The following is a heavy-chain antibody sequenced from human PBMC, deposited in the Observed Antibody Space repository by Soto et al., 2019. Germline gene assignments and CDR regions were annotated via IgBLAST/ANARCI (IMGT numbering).Heavy chain of an antibody. V-gene: IGHV3-11*04. D-gene: IGHD2-2*02. CDR3: AREAGCSSTSCYIGY. CDR1: GFTFSDYY. Sequence: GGSLRLSCAASGFTFSDYYMIWIRQAPGKGLEWVSYISSSGSTIYYADSVKGRFTISRDNSKNTLYLQMNSLRAEDTAVYYCAREAGCSSTSCYIGYWGQGTLVTVSS. CDR2: ISSSGSTI. J-gene: IGHJ4*02.